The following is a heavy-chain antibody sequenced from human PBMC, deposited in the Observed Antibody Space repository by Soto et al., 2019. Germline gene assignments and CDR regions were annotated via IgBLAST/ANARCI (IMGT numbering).Heavy chain of an antibody. Sequence: GASVKVSCKASGYTFTGYYMHWVRQAPGQGLEWMGWINPNSGGTNYAQKFQGRVTMTRDTSISTAYMELSRLRSDDTAVYYCARAKIYRSGWFLGLDVWGQGTTVTVSS. CDR3: ARAKIYRSGWFLGLDV. V-gene: IGHV1-2*02. CDR1: GYTFTGYY. D-gene: IGHD6-19*01. CDR2: INPNSGGT. J-gene: IGHJ6*02.